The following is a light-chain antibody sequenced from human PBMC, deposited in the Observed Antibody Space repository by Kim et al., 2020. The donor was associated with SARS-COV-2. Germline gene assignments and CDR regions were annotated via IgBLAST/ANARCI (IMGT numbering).Light chain of an antibody. CDR2: LTS. V-gene: IGKV1-9*01. J-gene: IGKJ4*01. CDR1: KDISNR. Sequence: SASVGDRVTITCRASKDISNRLAWYQQKSGTAPKLLIYLTSTLRSGVPSRFSGSGSSTEFTLTISSLQAEDFATYYCQQLNSNPSFGGGTKVDIK. CDR3: QQLNSNPS.